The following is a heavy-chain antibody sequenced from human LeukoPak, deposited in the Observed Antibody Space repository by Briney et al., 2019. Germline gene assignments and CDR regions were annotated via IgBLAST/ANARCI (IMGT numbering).Heavy chain of an antibody. J-gene: IGHJ4*02. CDR1: GFTFSSYG. D-gene: IGHD6-13*01. V-gene: IGHV3-23*01. CDR3: AKDWAAACFDY. Sequence: GGTLRLSCAASGFTFSSYGMSWVCQAPGKGLEWVSAISGSGGSTYYADSVKGRFTISRDNSKNTLYLQMNSLRAEDTAVYYCAKDWAAACFDYWGQGTLVTVSS. CDR2: ISGSGGST.